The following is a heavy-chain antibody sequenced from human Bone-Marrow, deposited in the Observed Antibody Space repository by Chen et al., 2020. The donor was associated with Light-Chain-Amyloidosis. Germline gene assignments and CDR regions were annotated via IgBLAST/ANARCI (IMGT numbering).Heavy chain of an antibody. CDR2: IYYSGST. D-gene: IGHD1-26*01. CDR1: GGSISSYY. Sequence: QVQLQESGPGLVKPSETLSFTCTVSGGSISSYYWSWIRQPPGKGLEWIGYIYYSGSTNYNPSLKSRVTISVDTSKNQFSLKLSSVTAADTAVYYCARGVPGRNWYFDLWGRGTLVTVSS. CDR3: ARGVPGRNWYFDL. J-gene: IGHJ2*01. V-gene: IGHV4-59*01.